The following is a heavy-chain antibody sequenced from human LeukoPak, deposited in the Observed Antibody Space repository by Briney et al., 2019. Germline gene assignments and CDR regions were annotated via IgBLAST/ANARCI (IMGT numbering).Heavy chain of an antibody. CDR1: GGSTSSSNW. CDR2: IYHSGST. Sequence: SETLSLTCVVPGGSTSSSNWWSWVRQPPGKGLEWIGEIYHSGSTNYNPSLKSRITISVDKSKNQFSLKLSSVTAADTAVYYCARRGSGYYYYFDYWGQGTLVTVSS. D-gene: IGHD3-22*01. J-gene: IGHJ4*02. CDR3: ARRGSGYYYYFDY. V-gene: IGHV4-4*02.